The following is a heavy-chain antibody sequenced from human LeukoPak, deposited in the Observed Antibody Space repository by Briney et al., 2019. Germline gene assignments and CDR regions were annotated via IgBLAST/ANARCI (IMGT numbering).Heavy chain of an antibody. CDR3: AKDKGDWIFDY. D-gene: IGHD2-21*02. CDR2: IRYDGGEI. CDR1: RFTFSTSG. V-gene: IGHV3-30*02. Sequence: GGSLRLPCAASRFTFSTSGMHWVRQAPGKGLEWVAFIRYDGGEIYYEDSVKGRFTISRDNSKNTLSLQMNSLRAEDTALYYCAKDKGDWIFDYWGQGTLVTVSS. J-gene: IGHJ4*02.